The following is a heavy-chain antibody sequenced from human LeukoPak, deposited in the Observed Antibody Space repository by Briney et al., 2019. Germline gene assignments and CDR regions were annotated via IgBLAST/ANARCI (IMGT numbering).Heavy chain of an antibody. CDR3: ARDEGGTFDY. V-gene: IGHV3-33*01. J-gene: IGHJ4*02. CDR2: IWYDGSNK. Sequence: QPGRSLGLSCAASGFTFSSYGMHWVRQAPGKGLEWVAVIWYDGSNKYYADSVKGRFTISRDNSKNTLYLQMNSLRAEDTAVYYCARDEGGTFDYWGQGTLVTVSS. CDR1: GFTFSSYG. D-gene: IGHD2-15*01.